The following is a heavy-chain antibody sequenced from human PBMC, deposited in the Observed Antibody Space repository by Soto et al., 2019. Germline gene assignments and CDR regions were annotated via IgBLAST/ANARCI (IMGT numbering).Heavy chain of an antibody. CDR1: GGSISSYY. Sequence: SETLSLTCTVSGGSISSYYWSWIRQPPGKGLEWIGYIYYSGSTNYNPSLKSRVTISVDTSKNQFSLKLSSVTAADTAVYYCAREGYSMITPIWGQGTLVTVSS. CDR3: AREGYSMITPI. D-gene: IGHD2-21*01. V-gene: IGHV4-59*01. J-gene: IGHJ4*02. CDR2: IYYSGST.